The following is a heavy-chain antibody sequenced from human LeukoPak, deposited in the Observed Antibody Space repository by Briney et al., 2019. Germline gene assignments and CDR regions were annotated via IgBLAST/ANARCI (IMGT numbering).Heavy chain of an antibody. D-gene: IGHD6-19*01. Sequence: GGSLRLSCAASGFPFSDYVMHWVRQAPGKGLEWVAVIRYDGNNKYYADSVKGRFTISRDNSKNMLYLQMNSLGTEDTAVYYCAKDRWGAVASFDYWGQGTLVTVSS. J-gene: IGHJ4*02. CDR2: IRYDGNNK. CDR3: AKDRWGAVASFDY. CDR1: GFPFSDYV. V-gene: IGHV3-30*02.